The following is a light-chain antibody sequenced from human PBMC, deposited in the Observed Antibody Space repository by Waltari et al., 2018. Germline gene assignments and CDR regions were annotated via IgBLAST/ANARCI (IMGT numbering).Light chain of an antibody. Sequence: DIQMTQSPSSLFASVGDRVTITCRASQSISSYLNWYQQKPGKAPKLLIYAASSLQSGVPSRFSGSGSGTDFTLTISSLLPEDFATYYCQQSYSTPYTFGQGTKLEIK. CDR2: AAS. V-gene: IGKV1-39*01. CDR1: QSISSY. J-gene: IGKJ2*01. CDR3: QQSYSTPYT.